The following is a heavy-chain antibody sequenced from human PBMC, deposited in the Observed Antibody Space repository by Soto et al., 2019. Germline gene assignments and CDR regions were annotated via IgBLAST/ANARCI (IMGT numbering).Heavy chain of an antibody. V-gene: IGHV4-59*01. D-gene: IGHD3-9*01. J-gene: IGHJ6*02. CDR1: GGSISSYY. CDR2: IYYSGST. Sequence: ETLSLTCTVSGGSISSYYWSWIRQPPGKGLEWIGYIYYSGSTNYNPSLKSRVTISVDTSKNQFSLKLSSVTAADTAVYYCARVLRYFDWLLTHDTYYGREVWGHGTKV. CDR3: ARVLRYFDWLLTHDTYYGREV.